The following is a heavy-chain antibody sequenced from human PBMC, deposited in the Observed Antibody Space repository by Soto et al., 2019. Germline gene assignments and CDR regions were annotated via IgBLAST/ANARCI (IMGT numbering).Heavy chain of an antibody. CDR2: IYYSGST. V-gene: IGHV4-59*08. Sequence: SETLSLTCTVSGGSISSYYWSWIRQPPGKGLEWIGYIYYSGSTKYNPSLKSRVTISVDTSKNQFSLKLSSVTAADTAVYYCASLDFGAQSNYFDYWGQGTLVTVSS. CDR1: GGSISSYY. CDR3: ASLDFGAQSNYFDY. J-gene: IGHJ4*02. D-gene: IGHD3-10*01.